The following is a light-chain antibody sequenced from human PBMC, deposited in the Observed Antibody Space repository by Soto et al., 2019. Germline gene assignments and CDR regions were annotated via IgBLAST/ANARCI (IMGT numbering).Light chain of an antibody. Sequence: EIVLTQSPGTLSLSPGERATLSCRASQSVRSNYLAWYQQKPGQGPRLLIYGASNRATGIPDRFSGSGSGTDFTLTISRLEPEDFAVYYCQQYGSSPLTFGPGTNVDIK. V-gene: IGKV3-20*01. CDR2: GAS. CDR3: QQYGSSPLT. CDR1: QSVRSNY. J-gene: IGKJ3*01.